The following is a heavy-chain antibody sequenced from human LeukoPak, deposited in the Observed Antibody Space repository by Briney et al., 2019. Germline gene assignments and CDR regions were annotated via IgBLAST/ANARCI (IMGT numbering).Heavy chain of an antibody. Sequence: SETLSLTCAVYGGSFSGYYWSWIRQPPGKGLEWIGEINHSGSTNYNPSLKSRVTISVDTSKNQFSLKLSSVTAADTAVYYCARDPRGPTGYDHSGRDSFDYWGQGTLVTVSS. CDR3: ARDPRGPTGYDHSGRDSFDY. CDR2: INHSGST. CDR1: GGSFSGYY. J-gene: IGHJ4*02. V-gene: IGHV4-34*01. D-gene: IGHD3-22*01.